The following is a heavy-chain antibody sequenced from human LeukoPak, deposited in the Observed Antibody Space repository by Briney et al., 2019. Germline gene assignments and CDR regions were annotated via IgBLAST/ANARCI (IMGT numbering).Heavy chain of an antibody. V-gene: IGHV1-8*01. D-gene: IGHD4-17*01. J-gene: IGHJ6*03. CDR2: MKPDSGNS. CDR3: ARGTFDYDVVTGIHYYYMDV. Sequence: ASVKVSCKASGYPFTSFEINWVRQITGEGLEWMGWMKPDSGNSAFAQKFRDRVTLSSDSSINTAYMEVSSLGSDDTAVYFCARGTFDYDVVTGIHYYYMDVWGTGTAVTVSS. CDR1: GYPFTSFE.